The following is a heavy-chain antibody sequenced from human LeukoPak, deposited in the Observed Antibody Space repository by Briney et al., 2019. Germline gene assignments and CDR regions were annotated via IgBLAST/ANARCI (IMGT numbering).Heavy chain of an antibody. D-gene: IGHD5-18*01. CDR2: INPDGSQK. J-gene: IGHJ4*02. CDR1: GFTFSSYW. Sequence: GGSLRLSCAASGFTFSSYWMSWVRQAPGKGLEWVANINPDGSQKYYVDSVKGRFTISRDNAKNSLYLQMYSLRAEDTAFYHCVRDRSYGAFDYWGQGTLVTVSS. V-gene: IGHV3-7*03. CDR3: VRDRSYGAFDY.